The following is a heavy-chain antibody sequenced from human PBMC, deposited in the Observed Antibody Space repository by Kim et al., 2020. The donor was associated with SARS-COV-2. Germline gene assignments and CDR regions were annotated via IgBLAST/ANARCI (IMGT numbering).Heavy chain of an antibody. CDR1: GGSVSSGTYY. CDR3: ARHSSEGSRSWFDP. D-gene: IGHD2-21*01. CDR2: ISNSGST. J-gene: IGHJ5*02. Sequence: SETLSLTCTVSGGSVSSGTYYWSWIRQPPGKGLEWIAYISNSGSTNYKPSLKSRVTISVDTSKNQFSLKLNSVTAADTAVYYCARHSSEGSRSWFDPWGQGTLVTVSS. V-gene: IGHV4-61*01.